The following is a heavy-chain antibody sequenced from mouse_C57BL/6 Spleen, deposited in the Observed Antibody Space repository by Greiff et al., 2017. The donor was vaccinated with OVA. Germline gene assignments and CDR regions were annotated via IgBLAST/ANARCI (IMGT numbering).Heavy chain of an antibody. Sequence: QVHVKQSGAELVRPGASVTLSCKASGYTFTDYEMHWVKQTPVHGLEWIGAIDPETGGTAYNQKFKGKAILTADKSSSTAYMELRSLTSEDSAVYYCTRYRYSNLYYYAMDYWGQGTSVTVSS. CDR2: IDPETGGT. D-gene: IGHD2-5*01. CDR1: GYTFTDYE. J-gene: IGHJ4*01. V-gene: IGHV1-15*01. CDR3: TRYRYSNLYYYAMDY.